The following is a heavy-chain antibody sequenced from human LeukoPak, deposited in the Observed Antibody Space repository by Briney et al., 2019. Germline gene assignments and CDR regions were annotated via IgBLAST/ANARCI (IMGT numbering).Heavy chain of an antibody. CDR3: ARLSYGYSSGWAPDY. Sequence: SETLSLTCTVSGGSISSYYWSWIRQPPGKGLEWIGYIYYSGGTNYNPSLKSRVTISVDTSKNQFSLKLSSVTAADTAVYYCARLSYGYSSGWAPDYWGQGTLVTVPS. D-gene: IGHD6-19*01. CDR2: IYYSGGT. V-gene: IGHV4-59*08. CDR1: GGSISSYY. J-gene: IGHJ4*02.